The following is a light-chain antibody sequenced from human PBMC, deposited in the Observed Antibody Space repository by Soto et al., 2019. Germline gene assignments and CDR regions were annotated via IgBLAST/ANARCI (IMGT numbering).Light chain of an antibody. J-gene: IGLJ3*02. CDR2: LNSDGSH. Sequence: QPVLTQSPSASASLGASVKLTCTLSSGHSSYAIAWHQQQPEKGPRYLMKLNSDGSHSKGDGIPDRFSGSSSGAERYLTISSLQYEDEAAYYCQTWGTGIRVFGGG. CDR3: QTWGTGIRV. CDR1: SGHSSYA. V-gene: IGLV4-69*01.